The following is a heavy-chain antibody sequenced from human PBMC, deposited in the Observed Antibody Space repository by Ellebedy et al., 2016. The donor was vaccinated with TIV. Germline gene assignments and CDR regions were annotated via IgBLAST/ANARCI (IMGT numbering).Heavy chain of an antibody. Sequence: PGGSLRLSCAASGFSFRSYWMSWVSQAPGKGLEWVANIYQDGSVQYYLDSVKGRFTISRDNAINSLFLQMNSLRAGDTAVYYCARRGSYGDYAVQVNSWFDSWGRGTLVTVSS. J-gene: IGHJ5*01. CDR2: IYQDGSVQ. V-gene: IGHV3-7*01. CDR3: ARRGSYGDYAVQVNSWFDS. CDR1: GFSFRSYW. D-gene: IGHD4-17*01.